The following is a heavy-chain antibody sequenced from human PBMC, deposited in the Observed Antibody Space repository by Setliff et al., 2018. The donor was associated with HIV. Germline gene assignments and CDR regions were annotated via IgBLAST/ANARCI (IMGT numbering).Heavy chain of an antibody. J-gene: IGHJ3*02. CDR1: GYTFTGYF. CDR3: ATSGFYDILTGPTPGVFDI. V-gene: IGHV1-24*01. D-gene: IGHD3-9*01. Sequence: AASVKVSCKASGYTFTGYFIHWVRQAPGEGLEWMGGFDPEDDETVYAEKFQGRVTMTEDTSTDTAYMALSSLRSEDTAMYYCATSGFYDILTGPTPGVFDIWGQGTMVTVSS. CDR2: FDPEDDET.